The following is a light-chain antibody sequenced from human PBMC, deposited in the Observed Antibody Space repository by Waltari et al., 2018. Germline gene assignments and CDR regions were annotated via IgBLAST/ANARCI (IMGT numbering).Light chain of an antibody. CDR3: QQGYSTRYS. Sequence: DIQMTQSPSSLSASVGGRVAITCRASQSISSYLNWYQQKPGKAPKLLIYAASSLQSGVPSRCSGSGSGTDFTLTISSLQPEDFATYYCQQGYSTRYSFGQGTKLEIK. CDR1: QSISSY. J-gene: IGKJ2*03. CDR2: AAS. V-gene: IGKV1-39*01.